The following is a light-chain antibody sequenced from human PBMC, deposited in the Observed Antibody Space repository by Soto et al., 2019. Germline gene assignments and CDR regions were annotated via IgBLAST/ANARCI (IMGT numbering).Light chain of an antibody. CDR2: RTD. V-gene: IGLV1-40*01. J-gene: IGLJ3*02. Sequence: QSVLTQPPSVSGAPGQRVTISCTGSTSDIGATYDIHWYQHLPGTAPKLLIYRTDHRPSGVPDRFSGSKSGTSASLAVTGLQAEDGASYPSQSFAPTLSAWVFGGGTKLPAL. CDR1: TSDIGATYD. CDR3: QSFAPTLSAWV.